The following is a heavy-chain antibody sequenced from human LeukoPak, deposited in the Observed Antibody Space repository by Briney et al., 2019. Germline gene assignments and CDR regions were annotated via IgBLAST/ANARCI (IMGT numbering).Heavy chain of an antibody. V-gene: IGHV3-30*02. CDR1: GFTFSSYG. D-gene: IGHD3-10*01. CDR2: IRYDGSNK. Sequence: GGSLRLSCAASGFTFSSYGMHWVRQAPGKGLEWVAFIRYDGSNKYYADSVKGRFTISRDNSKNTLYLQMNSLRAEDTAVYYCARGDYFGSGTYPPRFFDYWGQGTLVTVSS. CDR3: ARGDYFGSGTYPPRFFDY. J-gene: IGHJ4*02.